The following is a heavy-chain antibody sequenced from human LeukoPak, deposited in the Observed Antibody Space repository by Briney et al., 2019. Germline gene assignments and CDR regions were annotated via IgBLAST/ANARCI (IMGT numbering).Heavy chain of an antibody. CDR3: ARDYYGSGSYLLDYYYYMDV. CDR2: IYTSGST. Sequence: SETLSLTCAVYGGSFSSYYWSWIRQPAGKGLEWIGRIYTSGSTNYNPSLKSRVTISIDTSKNQFSLKLSSVTAADTAVYYCARDYYGSGSYLLDYYYYMDVWGKGTTVTISS. D-gene: IGHD3-10*01. CDR1: GGSFSSYY. J-gene: IGHJ6*03. V-gene: IGHV4-4*07.